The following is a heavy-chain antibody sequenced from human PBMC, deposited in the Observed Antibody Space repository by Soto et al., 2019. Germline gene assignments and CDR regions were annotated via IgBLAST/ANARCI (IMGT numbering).Heavy chain of an antibody. CDR1: GGSISSGGYS. CDR2: IYHSGST. CDR3: ARGYGDYDVWYFDL. D-gene: IGHD4-17*01. J-gene: IGHJ2*01. V-gene: IGHV4-30-2*01. Sequence: QLQLQESGSGLVKPSQTLSLTCAVSGGSISSGGYSWSWIRQPPGKGLEWIGYIYHSGSTYYNPSLKSRVTISVDWSKNEFSLKLSSVTAADTALYFCARGYGDYDVWYFDLWGRGTLVTVSS.